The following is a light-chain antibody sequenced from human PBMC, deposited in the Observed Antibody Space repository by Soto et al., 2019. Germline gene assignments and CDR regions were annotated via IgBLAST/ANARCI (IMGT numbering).Light chain of an antibody. Sequence: QSALTQPASVSGSPGQSITISCTGTSSDVGGYNYVSWYQQYPGKAPKLMIYEVSNRPSGVSNRFSGPKSGNTASLTISGLQVEDEADYYCSSYTSGSSRVFGTGTKLTVL. J-gene: IGLJ1*01. CDR1: SSDVGGYNY. CDR2: EVS. V-gene: IGLV2-14*01. CDR3: SSYTSGSSRV.